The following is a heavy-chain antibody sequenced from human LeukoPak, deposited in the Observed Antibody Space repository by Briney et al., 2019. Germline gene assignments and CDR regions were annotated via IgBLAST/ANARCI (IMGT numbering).Heavy chain of an antibody. V-gene: IGHV4-39*01. D-gene: IGHD6-13*01. CDR1: GGSISSSYY. Sequence: SETLSLTCTVSGGSISSSYYWGWIRQPPGKGLEWIGSIYYSGSTYYNPSLKSRVTISVDTSKNQFSLKLSSVTAADTAVYYCARLPTGIAAAGSIGYWGQGTLVTVSS. CDR2: IYYSGST. J-gene: IGHJ4*02. CDR3: ARLPTGIAAAGSIGY.